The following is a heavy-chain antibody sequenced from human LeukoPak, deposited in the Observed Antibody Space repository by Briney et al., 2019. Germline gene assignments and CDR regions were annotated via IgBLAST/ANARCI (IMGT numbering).Heavy chain of an antibody. Sequence: GGSLRLSCAASGFTFSSYGMHWVRQAPGKGLEWVANIKQDGSEKYYVDSVKGRFTISRDNAKNSLYLQMNSLRAEDTAVYYCAREEWELRYYFDHWGQGTLVTVSS. J-gene: IGHJ4*02. CDR2: IKQDGSEK. V-gene: IGHV3-7*01. CDR3: AREEWELRYYFDH. D-gene: IGHD1-26*01. CDR1: GFTFSSYG.